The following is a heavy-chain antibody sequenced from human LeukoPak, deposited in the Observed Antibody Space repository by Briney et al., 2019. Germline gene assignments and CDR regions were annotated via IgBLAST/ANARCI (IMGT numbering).Heavy chain of an antibody. CDR2: ISISSSTI. Sequence: GGSLRLSCAASGFTFSSYSMNWVRQAPGKGLEWVSYISISSSTIYYADSVKGRFTISRDNAKNSLYLQMNSLRAEDTAVYYCAKAGHYGSGSYYSDYWGRGTLVTVSP. V-gene: IGHV3-48*01. J-gene: IGHJ4*02. CDR3: AKAGHYGSGSYYSDY. D-gene: IGHD3-10*01. CDR1: GFTFSSYS.